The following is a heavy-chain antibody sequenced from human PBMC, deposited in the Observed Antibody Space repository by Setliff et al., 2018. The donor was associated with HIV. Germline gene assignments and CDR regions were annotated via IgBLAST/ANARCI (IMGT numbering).Heavy chain of an antibody. D-gene: IGHD3-9*01. V-gene: IGHV4-61*02. Sequence: SETLSLTCTVSGGSISSGSYYWSWIRQPAGKGLEWIGRIYTSGSTNYNPSLKSRVTVSVDTSKNQFSLKLTSVTAVDTAVYYCARHPRHYNILTGYRYYYMDVWGKGTTVTVSS. CDR1: GGSISSGSYY. CDR2: IYTSGST. J-gene: IGHJ6*03. CDR3: ARHPRHYNILTGYRYYYMDV.